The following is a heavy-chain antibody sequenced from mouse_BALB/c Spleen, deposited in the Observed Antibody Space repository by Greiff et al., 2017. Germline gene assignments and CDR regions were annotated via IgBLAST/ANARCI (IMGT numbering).Heavy chain of an antibody. Sequence: QVQLQQPGAELVRPGASVKLSCKASGYTFTSYWINWVKQRPGQGLEWIGNIYPSDSYTNYNQKFKDKATLTVDKSSSTAYMQLSSPTSEDSAVYYCTRVGYYYGSRGSFDYWGQGTTRTGSS. CDR3: TRVGYYYGSRGSFDY. CDR2: IYPSDSYT. V-gene: IGHV1-69*02. D-gene: IGHD1-1*01. CDR1: GYTFTSYW. J-gene: IGHJ2*01.